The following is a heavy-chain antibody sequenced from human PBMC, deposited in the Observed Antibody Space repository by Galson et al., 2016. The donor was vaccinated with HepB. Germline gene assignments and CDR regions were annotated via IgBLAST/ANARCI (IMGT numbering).Heavy chain of an antibody. CDR1: GFSLTTSGVG. D-gene: IGHD6-13*01. CDR2: IYGGDDE. CDR3: VYTSYSSSWDFLPFID. Sequence: PALVKPTQTLTLTCTFSGFSLTTSGVGVGWIRQSPGKALEWLTLIYGGDDERYNPSLRSRLTITTDTSKNQVVLILTNMDPLDTATYYCVYTSYSSSWDFLPFIDWGQGTLVTVSS. J-gene: IGHJ4*02. V-gene: IGHV2-5*02.